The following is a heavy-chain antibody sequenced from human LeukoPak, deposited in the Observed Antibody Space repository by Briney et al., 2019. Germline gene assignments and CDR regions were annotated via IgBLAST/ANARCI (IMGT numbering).Heavy chain of an antibody. CDR1: GYTFTSYA. V-gene: IGHV1-69*13. J-gene: IGHJ6*03. CDR2: IIPIFGTA. CDR3: ARGRIVDTAMDYYYYYYMDV. D-gene: IGHD5-18*01. Sequence: ASVKVSCKASGYTFTSYAISWVRQAPGQGLEWMGGIIPIFGTANYAQKFQGRVTITADESTSTAYMELSSLRSEDTAVYYCARGRIVDTAMDYYYYYYMDVWGKGTTVTVSS.